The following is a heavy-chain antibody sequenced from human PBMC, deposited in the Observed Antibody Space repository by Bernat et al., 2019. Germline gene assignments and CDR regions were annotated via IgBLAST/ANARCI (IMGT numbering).Heavy chain of an antibody. CDR1: GFTFGNYA. Sequence: EVQLLESGGGLVQPGGSLRLSCAASGFTFGNYAMSWVRQAPGRGLEWVSAISGSGGSTYYADSVKGRLTISRDNSKTTVHLQMNSLRAEDTAVYYCARDSKGPYCGGDCYYAFDIWGQGTMVTVSS. V-gene: IGHV3-23*01. CDR2: ISGSGGST. CDR3: ARDSKGPYCGGDCYYAFDI. D-gene: IGHD2-21*02. J-gene: IGHJ3*02.